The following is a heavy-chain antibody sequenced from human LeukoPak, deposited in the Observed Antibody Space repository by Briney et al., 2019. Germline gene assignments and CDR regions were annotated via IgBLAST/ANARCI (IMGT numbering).Heavy chain of an antibody. V-gene: IGHV1-69*13. CDR2: IIPIFGTA. J-gene: IGHJ4*02. Sequence: SVKVSCKASGGTFSSYAISWVRQAPGQGLGWMGGIIPIFGTANYAQKFQGRVTITADESTSTAYMELSSLRSEDTAVYYCARTLDECYYDSSGYYGGFDYWGQGTLVTVSS. D-gene: IGHD3-22*01. CDR3: ARTLDECYYDSSGYYGGFDY. CDR1: GGTFSSYA.